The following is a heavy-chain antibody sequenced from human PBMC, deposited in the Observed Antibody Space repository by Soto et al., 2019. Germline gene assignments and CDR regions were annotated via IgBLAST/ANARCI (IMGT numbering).Heavy chain of an antibody. CDR3: ARDSAYYDYVWGSYRPHRLNWFDP. D-gene: IGHD3-16*02. CDR2: INHSGST. V-gene: IGHV4-34*01. Sequence: SETLSLTCAVYGGSFSGYYWSWIRQPPGKGLEWIGEINHSGSTDYNPSLKSRVTISVDTSKNQFSLKLSSVTAADTAVYYCARDSAYYDYVWGSYRPHRLNWFDPWGQGTLVTVSS. J-gene: IGHJ5*02. CDR1: GGSFSGYY.